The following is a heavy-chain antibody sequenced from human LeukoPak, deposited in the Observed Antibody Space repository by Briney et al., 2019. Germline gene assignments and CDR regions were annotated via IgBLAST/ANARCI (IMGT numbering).Heavy chain of an antibody. Sequence: SETLSLTCAVYGGSFSGYYWRWIRQPPGKGLEWIGEVNHSGSTNYNPSLKSRVTISVDTSKNQFSLKLSSVTAADTAVYYCARGDVRKYYYDSSGYYKFDYWGQGTLVTVSS. CDR3: ARGDVRKYYYDSSGYYKFDY. J-gene: IGHJ4*02. V-gene: IGHV4-34*01. CDR1: GGSFSGYY. CDR2: VNHSGST. D-gene: IGHD3-22*01.